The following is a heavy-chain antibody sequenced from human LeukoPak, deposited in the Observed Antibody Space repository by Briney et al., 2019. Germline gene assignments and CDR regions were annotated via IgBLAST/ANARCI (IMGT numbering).Heavy chain of an antibody. CDR1: GFTFDDYA. CDR3: AKDTDGAAAGTTWGH. D-gene: IGHD6-13*01. J-gene: IGHJ4*02. CDR2: ISWNSGSI. Sequence: PEGSLRLSCAASGFTFDDYAMHWVRQAPGKGLEWVSGISWNSGSIGYADSVKGRFTISRDNAKNSLYLQMNSPRAEDTALYYCAKDTDGAAAGTTWGHWGQGTLVTVSS. V-gene: IGHV3-9*01.